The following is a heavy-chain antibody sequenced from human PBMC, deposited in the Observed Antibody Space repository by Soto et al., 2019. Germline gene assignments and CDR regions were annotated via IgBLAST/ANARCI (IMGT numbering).Heavy chain of an antibody. CDR3: ASGSSDSYPGSRIFDF. CDR1: GITFRTRA. Sequence: GGSLRLSCVASGITFRTRAMNWVRQAPGEGLEWVSVITDSGGDSKYADSVRGRFTISRDNSKSTLYLQMNSLRADDSAVYYCASGSSDSYPGSRIFDFWGRGTLVTVSS. D-gene: IGHD3-10*01. CDR2: ITDSGGDS. J-gene: IGHJ4*02. V-gene: IGHV3-23*01.